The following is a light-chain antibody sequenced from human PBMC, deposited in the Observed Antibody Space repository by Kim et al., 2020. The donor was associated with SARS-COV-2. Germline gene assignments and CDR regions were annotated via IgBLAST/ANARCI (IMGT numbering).Light chain of an antibody. CDR3: QQSYSTPYT. CDR2: AAS. J-gene: IGKJ2*01. V-gene: IGKV1-39*01. Sequence: SASVGDRDTITCRASQSISSYLNWYQQKPGKAPKLLIYAASSLQSGVPSRFRGSGSGTDFTLTISSLQPEDFATYYCQQSYSTPYTFGQGTKLEIK. CDR1: QSISSY.